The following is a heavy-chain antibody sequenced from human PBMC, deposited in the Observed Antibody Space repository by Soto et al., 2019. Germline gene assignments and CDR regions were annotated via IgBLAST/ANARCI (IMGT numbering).Heavy chain of an antibody. CDR1: GGTFSSYA. CDR3: ARDTPNYDYSNYGLFDY. J-gene: IGHJ4*02. CDR2: IIPIFGTA. D-gene: IGHD4-4*01. Sequence: QVQLVQSGAEVKKPGSSVKVSCKASGGTFSSYAISWVRQAPGQGLEWMGGIIPIFGTANYAQKLQGRVTITADESTSTAYMELSSLRSEDTAVYYCARDTPNYDYSNYGLFDYWGQGTLVTVSS. V-gene: IGHV1-69*01.